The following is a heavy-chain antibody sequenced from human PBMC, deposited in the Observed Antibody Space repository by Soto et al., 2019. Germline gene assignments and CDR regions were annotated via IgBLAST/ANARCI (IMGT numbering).Heavy chain of an antibody. CDR1: GFTFSSYW. CDR2: INSDGSST. J-gene: IGHJ4*02. V-gene: IGHV3-74*01. Sequence: EVQLVESGGGLVQPGGSLRLSCAASGFTFSSYWMNWVRQAPGKGLVWVSRINSDGSSTSYADSVKGRFTISRDNAKNTVYQQRNSLSAEDTAVYYCARGGWYVFDYWGQGTLVTVSS. CDR3: ARGGWYVFDY. D-gene: IGHD6-19*01.